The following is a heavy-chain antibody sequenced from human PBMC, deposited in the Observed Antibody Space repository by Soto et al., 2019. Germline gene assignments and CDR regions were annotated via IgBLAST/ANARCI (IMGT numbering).Heavy chain of an antibody. CDR3: ARGGSSSDNGMDV. D-gene: IGHD6-6*01. CDR1: RFTFSSYS. J-gene: IGHJ6*02. V-gene: IGHV3-48*02. CDR2: ISSGSITI. Sequence: EVQLVESGGGLVQPGGSLRLSCAASRFTFSSYSMNWVRQAPGKGLEWVSYISSGSITIYYADSVKGRFTISRDNAKNSLYLQMNSLRDEDTAVYYCARGGSSSDNGMDVWGQGTTVTVSS.